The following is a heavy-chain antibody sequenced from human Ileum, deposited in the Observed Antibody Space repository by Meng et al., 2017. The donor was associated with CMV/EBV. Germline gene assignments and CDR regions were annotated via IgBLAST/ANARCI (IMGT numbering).Heavy chain of an antibody. CDR1: GGTFSSYA. D-gene: IGHD2-2*01. Sequence: SVKVSCKASGGTFSSYAISWVRQAPGQGLEWMGGIIPILGIANYAQKFQGRVTITADKSTSTAYMELSSLGSEDTAVYYCARESEGYCSSTGCYGWFDPWGQGTLVTVSS. V-gene: IGHV1-69*10. CDR2: IIPILGIA. J-gene: IGHJ5*02. CDR3: ARESEGYCSSTGCYGWFDP.